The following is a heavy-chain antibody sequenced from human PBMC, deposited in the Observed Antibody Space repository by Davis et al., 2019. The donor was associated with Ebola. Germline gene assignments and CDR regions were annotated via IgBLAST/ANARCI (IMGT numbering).Heavy chain of an antibody. CDR1: GFTFSDYS. J-gene: IGHJ6*02. Sequence: PGGSLRLSCAASGFTFSDYSMNCVRQAPGKGLEWVPSISSSSSYIYYADSVKGRFTISRDNAKNSLYLQMNRLRAEDTAVYYCAKDIEYQLPQDPHNYYYGMDVWGQGTTVTVSS. V-gene: IGHV3-21*01. CDR3: AKDIEYQLPQDPHNYYYGMDV. D-gene: IGHD2-2*01. CDR2: ISSSSSYI.